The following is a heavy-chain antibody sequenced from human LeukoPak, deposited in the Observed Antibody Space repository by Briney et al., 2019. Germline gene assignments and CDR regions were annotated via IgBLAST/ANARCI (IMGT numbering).Heavy chain of an antibody. CDR2: ISSSSSYI. CDR3: ARASSTFGGVIADFDY. V-gene: IGHV3-21*01. Sequence: GGSLRLSCAACGFTFSSYSMNWVRQAPGKGLEWVSSISSSSSYIYYADSVKGRFTISRDNAKNSLYLQMNSLRAEDTAVYYCARASSTFGGVIADFDYWGQGTLVTVSS. J-gene: IGHJ4*02. CDR1: GFTFSSYS. D-gene: IGHD3-16*02.